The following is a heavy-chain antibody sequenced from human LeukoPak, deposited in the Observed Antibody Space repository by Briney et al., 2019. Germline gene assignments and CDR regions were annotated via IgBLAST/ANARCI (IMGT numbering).Heavy chain of an antibody. CDR2: INHSGST. CDR3: ARVCYDFWSGLIGYYYYMDV. Sequence: SETLSLTCTVYGGSFSGYYWSWIRQPPGKGLEWIGEINHSGSTNYNPSLKSRVTISVDTSKNQFSLKLSSVTAADTAVYYCARVCYDFWSGLIGYYYYMDVWGKGTTVTVSS. CDR1: GGSFSGYY. V-gene: IGHV4-34*01. J-gene: IGHJ6*03. D-gene: IGHD3-3*01.